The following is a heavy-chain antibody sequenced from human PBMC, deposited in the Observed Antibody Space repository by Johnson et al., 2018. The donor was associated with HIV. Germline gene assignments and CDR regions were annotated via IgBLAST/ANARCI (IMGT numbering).Heavy chain of an antibody. Sequence: QVQLVESGGGVVQPGGSLRLSCAASGFTFSTYGMHWVRQAPGKGLEWVAFIRYDGSNKYYAYSVRRRFTHSSDNSQNTLYLQMNSLIAEDTALYYCARVSTMLVVARNDAFDIWGQGTMVTVSS. CDR3: ARVSTMLVVARNDAFDI. CDR1: GFTFSTYG. J-gene: IGHJ3*02. CDR2: IRYDGSNK. D-gene: IGHD3-22*01. V-gene: IGHV3-30*02.